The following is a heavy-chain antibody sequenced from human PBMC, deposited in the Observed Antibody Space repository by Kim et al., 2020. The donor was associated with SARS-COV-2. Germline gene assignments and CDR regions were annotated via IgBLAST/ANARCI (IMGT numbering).Heavy chain of an antibody. J-gene: IGHJ3*02. CDR2: ISGSGGST. D-gene: IGHD3-3*01. CDR1: GFTFSSYA. Sequence: GGSLRLSCAASGFTFSSYAMSWVRQAPGKGLEWVSAISGSGGSTYYADSVKGRFTISRDNSKNTLYLQMNSLRAEDTAVYYCAKDVRRITIFGVYAFDIWGQGTMVTVSS. V-gene: IGHV3-23*01. CDR3: AKDVRRITIFGVYAFDI.